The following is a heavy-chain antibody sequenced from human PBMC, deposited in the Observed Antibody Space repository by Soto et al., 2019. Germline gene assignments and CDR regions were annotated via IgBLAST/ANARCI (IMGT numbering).Heavy chain of an antibody. CDR1: GFTVSSHF. D-gene: IGHD2-2*01. CDR2: IYTGGST. V-gene: IGHV3-53*01. J-gene: IGHJ5*02. CDR3: ARGGPAYWFDP. Sequence: QLVESGGGLIQPGGSLRLSCAASGFTVSSHFMTWVRQAPGKGLEWVSVIYTGGSTYYTDSVKGRFTISRDNSKNTLYLQMNSLRAEDTDLYYCARGGPAYWFDPWGQGTLVTVSS.